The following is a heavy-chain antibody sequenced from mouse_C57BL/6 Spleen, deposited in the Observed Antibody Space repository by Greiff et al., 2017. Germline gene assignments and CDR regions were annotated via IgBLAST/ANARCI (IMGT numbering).Heavy chain of an antibody. CDR3: ARWGDYYGSSSPWFAY. Sequence: QVQLQQPGAELVRPGSSVKLSCKASGYTFTSYWMDWVKQRPGQGLEWIGNIYPSDSETHYNQKFKDKATLTVDKSSSTAYMQLSSLTSEDSAVYYCARWGDYYGSSSPWFAYWGQGTLVTVSA. V-gene: IGHV1-61*01. CDR1: GYTFTSYW. CDR2: IYPSDSET. J-gene: IGHJ3*01. D-gene: IGHD1-1*01.